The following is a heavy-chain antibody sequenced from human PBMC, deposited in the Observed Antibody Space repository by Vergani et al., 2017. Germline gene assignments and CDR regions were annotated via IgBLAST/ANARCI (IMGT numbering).Heavy chain of an antibody. D-gene: IGHD6-13*01. CDR1: GDSVSSNSAA. Sequence: QVQLQQSGPGLVKPSQTLSLTCAISGDSVSSNSAAWNWIRQSPSRGLEWLGRTYYRSKWYNDYAISVKSRITINPDTAKNQFSLQLNSVTPEDTAVYYCAXGKQQLVLVCWSLNWFDPWGQGSLVTVSS. CDR3: AXGKQQLVLVCWSLNWFDP. CDR2: TYYRSKWYN. J-gene: IGHJ5*02. V-gene: IGHV6-1*01.